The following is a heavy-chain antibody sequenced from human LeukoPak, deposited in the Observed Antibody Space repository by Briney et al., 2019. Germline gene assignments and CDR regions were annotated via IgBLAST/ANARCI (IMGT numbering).Heavy chain of an antibody. J-gene: IGHJ5*02. Sequence: GGSLRLSCAASGFTFSSYGMHWVRQAPGKGLEGVEVIWYDGSNKYYADSVKGRFTISRDNSKNTLYLQMNSLRAEDTAVYYCARTSLSNLYNWFDPWGQGTLVTVSS. CDR3: ARTSLSNLYNWFDP. D-gene: IGHD4-11*01. CDR1: GFTFSSYG. V-gene: IGHV3-33*01. CDR2: IWYDGSNK.